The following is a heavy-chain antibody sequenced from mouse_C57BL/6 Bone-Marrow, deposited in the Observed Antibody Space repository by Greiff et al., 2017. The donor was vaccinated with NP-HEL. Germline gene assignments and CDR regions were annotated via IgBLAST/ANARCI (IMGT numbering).Heavy chain of an antibody. V-gene: IGHV3-5*01. CDR1: GISITTGNYR. CDR3: ARDHPDSYYAMDY. J-gene: IGHJ4*01. Sequence: VQLQQSGPGLVKPSQTVFLTCTVTGISITTGNYRWSWIRQFPGNKLEWIGYIYYSGTITYNPSLTSRTTITRDTPKNQFFLEMNSLTAEDTATYYCARDHPDSYYAMDYWGQGTSVTVSS. CDR2: IYYSGTI.